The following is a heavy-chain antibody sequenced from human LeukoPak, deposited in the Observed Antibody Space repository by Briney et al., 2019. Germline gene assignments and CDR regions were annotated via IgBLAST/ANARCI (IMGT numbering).Heavy chain of an antibody. J-gene: IGHJ6*03. CDR1: GFTFSRDV. Sequence: GGSLRLSCAASGFTFSRDVMNWVRQAPGKGLEWVSAISGSGDSTYYADSVKGRFTTSRDNSKNMLYLQMNSLRVEDTAVYYCAKDEAYYDFWSSGRYYYYMDVWGEGTTVTVS. CDR2: ISGSGDST. CDR3: AKDEAYYDFWSSGRYYYYMDV. V-gene: IGHV3-23*01. D-gene: IGHD3-3*01.